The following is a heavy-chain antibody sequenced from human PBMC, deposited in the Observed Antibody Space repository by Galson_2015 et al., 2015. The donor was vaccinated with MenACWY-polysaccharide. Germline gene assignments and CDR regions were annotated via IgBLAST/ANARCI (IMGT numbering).Heavy chain of an antibody. CDR1: GFTFSRYW. J-gene: IGHJ4*02. CDR2: INRDGTST. CDR3: VRDHGDVVAAVPDDYFAY. D-gene: IGHD2-15*01. V-gene: IGHV3-74*01. Sequence: SLRLSCAVSGFTFSRYWMHRVRQVPGKGLMWVSRINRDGTSTTYADSVKGRFAISRDNAKKTLDLQMNSLRAEDTAMYYCVRDHGDVVAAVPDDYFAYWGRGTLVTVSS.